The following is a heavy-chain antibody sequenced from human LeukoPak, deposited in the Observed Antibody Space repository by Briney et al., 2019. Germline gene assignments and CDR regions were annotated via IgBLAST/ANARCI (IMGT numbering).Heavy chain of an antibody. J-gene: IGHJ6*02. CDR3: ARGAYGDYYYGMDV. Sequence: GGSLRLSCAASGFTVSSNYMSWVRQAPGKGLEWVSVIYSGGSTYYADSVKGRYTISRDNSKNTLYLQTNSLRAEDTAVYYCARGAYGDYYYGMDVWGQGTTVTVSS. CDR1: GFTVSSNY. CDR2: IYSGGST. D-gene: IGHD4-17*01. V-gene: IGHV3-66*01.